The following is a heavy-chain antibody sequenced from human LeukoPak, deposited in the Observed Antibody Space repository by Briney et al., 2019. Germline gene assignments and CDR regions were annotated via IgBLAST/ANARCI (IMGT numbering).Heavy chain of an antibody. CDR2: INAGNGNT. CDR1: GYTFTSYA. Sequence: ASVKVSCKASGYTFTSYAMHWVRQAPGQRLEWMGWINAGNGNTKYSQKFQGRVTMTEDTSTDTAYMELSSLRSEDTAVYYCATMVRGVLDYWGQGTLVTVSS. J-gene: IGHJ4*02. D-gene: IGHD3-10*01. CDR3: ATMVRGVLDY. V-gene: IGHV1-3*01.